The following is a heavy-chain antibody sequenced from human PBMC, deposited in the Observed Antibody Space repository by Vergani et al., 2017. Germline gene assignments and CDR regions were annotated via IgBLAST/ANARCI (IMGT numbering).Heavy chain of an antibody. CDR1: GYTFTDHY. CDR2: VDPEDGET. Sequence: EVQLVQSGAEVKKPGATMKISCKVSGYTFTDHYMHWLKQAPGKGLEWMGLVDPEDGETIYAEKFKGRVTIAADTSTDTTHLELSSLRYEDTAVYYCATPQTVTTGGMEVWGQGTTVIVSS. J-gene: IGHJ6*02. D-gene: IGHD4-17*01. V-gene: IGHV1-69-2*01. CDR3: ATPQTVTTGGMEV.